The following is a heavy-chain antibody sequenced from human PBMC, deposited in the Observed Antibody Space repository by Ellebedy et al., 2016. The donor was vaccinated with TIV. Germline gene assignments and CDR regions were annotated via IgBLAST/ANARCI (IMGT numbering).Heavy chain of an antibody. CDR1: GFTFSTYS. D-gene: IGHD1-20*01. J-gene: IGHJ3*02. CDR3: ARDYNYAFDI. CDR2: ITDDSRTE. Sequence: PGGSLRLSCAASGFTFSTYSMNWVRQAPGKGLAWVSYITDDSRTEYYADSVKGRFTISRDNARNSLFLQMNSLRDEDTAVYYCARDYNYAFDIWGQGTMVTVSS. V-gene: IGHV3-48*02.